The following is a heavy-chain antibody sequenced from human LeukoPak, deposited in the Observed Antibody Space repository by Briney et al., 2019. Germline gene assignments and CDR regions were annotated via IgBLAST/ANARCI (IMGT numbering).Heavy chain of an antibody. CDR2: ISSSGSTM. V-gene: IGHV3-48*03. CDR3: AELGITMIGGV. J-gene: IGHJ6*04. CDR1: GFTFSSYE. Sequence: GGSLRLSCAASGFTFSSYEMNWVRQAPGKGLEWVSYISSSGSTMYYADSVKGRFTISRDNAKNSLYLQMNSLRAEDTAVYYCAELGITMIGGVWGKGTTVTISS. D-gene: IGHD3-10*02.